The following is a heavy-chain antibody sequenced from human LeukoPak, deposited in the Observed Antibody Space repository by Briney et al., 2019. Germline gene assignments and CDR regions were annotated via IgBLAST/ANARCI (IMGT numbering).Heavy chain of an antibody. D-gene: IGHD2-8*02. CDR2: FDPEDGET. J-gene: IGHJ4*02. V-gene: IGHV1-24*01. Sequence: GASVKVSFKVSGYTLTELSMHWVRQAPGKGLEWMGGFDPEDGETIYAQKFQGRVTMTEDTSTDTAYMELSSLRSEDTAVYYCATDLGPGHPYYLDYWRQGTLVTVSS. CDR3: ATDLGPGHPYYLDY. CDR1: GYTLTELS.